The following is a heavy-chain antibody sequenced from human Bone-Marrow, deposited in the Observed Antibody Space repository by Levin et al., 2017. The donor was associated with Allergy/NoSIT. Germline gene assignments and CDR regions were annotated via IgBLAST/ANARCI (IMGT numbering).Heavy chain of an antibody. J-gene: IGHJ3*02. CDR3: ARDRALIVVVPAAMGAFDI. D-gene: IGHD2-2*01. CDR2: ISYDGSNK. V-gene: IGHV3-30-3*01. Sequence: GESLKISCAASGFTFSSYAMHWVRQAPGKGLEWVAVISYDGSNKYYADSVKGRFTISRDNSKNTLYLQMNSLRAEDTAVYYCARDRALIVVVPAAMGAFDIWGQGTMVTVSS. CDR1: GFTFSSYA.